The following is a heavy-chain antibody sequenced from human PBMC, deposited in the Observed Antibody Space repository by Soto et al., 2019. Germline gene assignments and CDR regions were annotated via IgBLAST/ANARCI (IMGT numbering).Heavy chain of an antibody. J-gene: IGHJ6*02. D-gene: IGHD3-22*01. CDR2: ISAYNGNT. Sequence: QVQLVQSGAEVKKPGASVTVSCKASGYTFTSYGISCVRQAPGQGLEWRGWISAYNGNTNYAQKLQGRVTMTTDTSTSTAYMELRSLRSDDTAVYYCAIVSPEIVGYYYYGMDVWGQGTTVTVSS. CDR1: GYTFTSYG. V-gene: IGHV1-18*01. CDR3: AIVSPEIVGYYYYGMDV.